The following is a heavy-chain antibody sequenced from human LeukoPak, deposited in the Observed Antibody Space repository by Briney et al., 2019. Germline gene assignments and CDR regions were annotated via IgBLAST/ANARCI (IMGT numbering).Heavy chain of an antibody. CDR3: ARDAAFGGVNHFDY. CDR2: ISSSGNII. J-gene: IGHJ4*02. V-gene: IGHV3-11*01. D-gene: IGHD3-16*01. CDR1: GFTFSDYY. Sequence: GGSLRLSCAASGFTFSDYYMSWIRQAPGKGLEWVSYISSSGNIIYYVDSVKGRFTISRDNAKNSLYLQMNSLRAEDTAVYYCARDAAFGGVNHFDYWGQGTLVTVSS.